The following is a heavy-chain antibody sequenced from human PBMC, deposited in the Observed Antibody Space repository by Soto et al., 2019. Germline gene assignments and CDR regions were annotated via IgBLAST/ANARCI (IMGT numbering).Heavy chain of an antibody. CDR2: ISYIGHT. CDR1: GATISDGGYH. J-gene: IGHJ6*03. CDR3: ARDRSVVVASDDYYYYMDV. D-gene: IGHD2-15*01. Sequence: SETLSLTCTVSGATISDGGYHLSWIRQRPGKGLECIGYISYIGHTYYNPSLESRVTISVDTSKNQFSLKLISVTAADTAVYYCARDRSVVVASDDYYYYMDVWGKGTTVTVSS. V-gene: IGHV4-31*03.